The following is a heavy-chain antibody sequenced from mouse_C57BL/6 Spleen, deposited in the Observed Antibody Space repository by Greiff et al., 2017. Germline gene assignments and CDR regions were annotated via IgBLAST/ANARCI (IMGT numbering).Heavy chain of an antibody. CDR2: IDPSDSYT. CDR3: ARSSSRRYFDV. Sequence: QVQLKQSGAELVKPGASVKLSCKASGYTFTSYWMQWVKQRPGQGLEWIGEIDPSDSYTNYNQKFKGKATLTVDTSSSTAYMQLSSLTSEDSAVYYCARSSSRRYFDVWGTGTTVTVSS. J-gene: IGHJ1*03. CDR1: GYTFTSYW. V-gene: IGHV1-50*01.